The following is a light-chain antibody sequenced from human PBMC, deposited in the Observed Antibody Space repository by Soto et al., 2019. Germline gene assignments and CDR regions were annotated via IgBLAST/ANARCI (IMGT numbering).Light chain of an antibody. Sequence: YELTQAPSVSVAPGQTARIGCGGDNIGSKSVHWYQQRPGQAPVLVVYADSDRPSGIPERFSGSNPGNTATLTISRVEAGDEADYYCQVWDYDTDHFVFGPGTKV. J-gene: IGLJ1*01. CDR1: NIGSKS. CDR2: ADS. V-gene: IGLV3-21*02. CDR3: QVWDYDTDHFV.